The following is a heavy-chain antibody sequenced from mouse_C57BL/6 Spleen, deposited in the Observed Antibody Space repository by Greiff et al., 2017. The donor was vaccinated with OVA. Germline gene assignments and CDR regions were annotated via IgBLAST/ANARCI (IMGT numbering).Heavy chain of an antibody. J-gene: IGHJ2*01. CDR2: INPNHGGT. D-gene: IGHD3-2*02. CDR1: GYTFTDYN. V-gene: IGHV1-18*01. CDR3: ERRQLRLFDY. Sequence: EVQLQQSGPELVKPGASVKIPCKASGYTFTDYNMDWVKQSPGKSLEWIGDINPNHGGTIYNQKFKGKATLTVTKSSSTAYMELRSLTSEDTAVNYCERRQLRLFDYWGQGTTLTVSS.